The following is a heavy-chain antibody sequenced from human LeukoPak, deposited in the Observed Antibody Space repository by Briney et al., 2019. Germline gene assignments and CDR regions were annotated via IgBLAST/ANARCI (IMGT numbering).Heavy chain of an antibody. CDR1: GFTFSSYW. D-gene: IGHD3-10*01. Sequence: PGGSLRLSCAASGFTFSSYWMSWVRQAPGKGLEWVSAISGSGGSTYYADSVKGRFTISRDNSKNTLYLQMNSLRAEDTAMYYCARLSAMLRGPEPIYYFDYWGQGTLVTVSS. CDR3: ARLSAMLRGPEPIYYFDY. V-gene: IGHV3-23*01. J-gene: IGHJ4*01. CDR2: ISGSGGST.